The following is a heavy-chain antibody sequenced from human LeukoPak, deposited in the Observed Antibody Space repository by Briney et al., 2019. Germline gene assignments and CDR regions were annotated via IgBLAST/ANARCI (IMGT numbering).Heavy chain of an antibody. CDR2: ISYDGSNK. CDR1: GFTFSSYG. V-gene: IGHV3-30*18. D-gene: IGHD3-22*01. Sequence: PGRSLRLSCAASGFTFSSYGRHWVRQAPGKGLEWVAVISYDGSNKYYADSVKGRFTISRDNSKNTLYLQMNSLRAEDTAVYYCAKVIGYYDSSGPNTDWGFDYWDQGTLVTVSS. CDR3: AKVIGYYDSSGPNTDWGFDY. J-gene: IGHJ4*02.